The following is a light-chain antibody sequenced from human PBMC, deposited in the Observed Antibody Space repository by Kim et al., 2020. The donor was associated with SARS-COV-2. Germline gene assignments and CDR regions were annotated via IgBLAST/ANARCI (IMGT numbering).Light chain of an antibody. J-gene: IGLJ3*02. CDR3: QVWDRTYDHVV. CDR1: NIGGKS. Sequence: SYELTQPPSVSVAPGETARITCGGTNIGGKSVFWYQHKAGQAPVLVISYDSDRPSGISGRFSGSNSGDTATLTISRVEGEDEVDYHCQVWDRTYDHVVFGGGTQLTVL. CDR2: YDS. V-gene: IGLV3-21*04.